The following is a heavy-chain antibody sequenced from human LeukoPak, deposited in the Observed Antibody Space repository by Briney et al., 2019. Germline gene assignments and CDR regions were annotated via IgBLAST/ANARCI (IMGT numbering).Heavy chain of an antibody. CDR2: ISAYKGNT. Sequence: ASVKVSCKASGYTFTSYGISWVRQAPGQGLEWMGWISAYKGNTKYAQKLQGRVTMTTDTATSTAYMELRSLRSDDTAVYYCARDWVVVPAAHWFDPWGQGTLVTVSS. J-gene: IGHJ5*02. D-gene: IGHD2-2*01. CDR1: GYTFTSYG. CDR3: ARDWVVVPAAHWFDP. V-gene: IGHV1-18*01.